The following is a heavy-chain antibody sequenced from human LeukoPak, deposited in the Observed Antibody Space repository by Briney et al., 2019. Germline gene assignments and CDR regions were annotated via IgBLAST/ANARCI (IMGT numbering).Heavy chain of an antibody. CDR2: MNPNSGNT. D-gene: IGHD3-9*01. CDR3: ARGRYFDWLGSYNWFDP. J-gene: IGHJ5*02. V-gene: IGHV1-8*01. Sequence: ASVKVPCKASGYTFTSYDINWVRQATGQGLEWMGWMNPNSGNTGYAQKFQGRVTMTRNTSISTAYMELSSLRSEDTAVCYCARGRYFDWLGSYNWFDPWGQGTLVTVSS. CDR1: GYTFTSYD.